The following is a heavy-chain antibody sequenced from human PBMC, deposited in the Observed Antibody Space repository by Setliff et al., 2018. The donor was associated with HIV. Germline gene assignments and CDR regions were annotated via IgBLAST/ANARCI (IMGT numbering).Heavy chain of an antibody. CDR3: ARVLLRTNPLYGVASNWFDP. Sequence: GGSLRLSCAASGFTFGNFWMHWVRQAPGKGLEWVASISPDGNRNHCVGSVKGRFTASRDNAKSSLYLQMNSLRAEDTAVYFCARVLLRTNPLYGVASNWFDPWGQGTLVTVSS. D-gene: IGHD2-8*01. CDR2: ISPDGNRN. J-gene: IGHJ5*02. V-gene: IGHV3-7*03. CDR1: GFTFGNFW.